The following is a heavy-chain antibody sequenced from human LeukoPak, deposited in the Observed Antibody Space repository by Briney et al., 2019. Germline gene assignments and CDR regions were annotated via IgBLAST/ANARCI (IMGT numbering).Heavy chain of an antibody. V-gene: IGHV1-18*01. CDR3: ARSLWFGESYYMDV. CDR2: ISTYNGNT. J-gene: IGHJ6*03. D-gene: IGHD3-10*01. Sequence: ASVKVSRKASGYTFTINGISLVRQPPGQGLEWMGWISTYNGNTNCAQKLQGRVTMTTDTSTSTAYMELRSLRSDDTAVYYCARSLWFGESYYMDVWGKGTTVTVSS. CDR1: GYTFTING.